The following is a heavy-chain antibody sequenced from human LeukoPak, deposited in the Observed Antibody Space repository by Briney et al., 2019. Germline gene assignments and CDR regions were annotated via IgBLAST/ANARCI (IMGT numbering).Heavy chain of an antibody. Sequence: SETLSLTCTVSGGSISSYYWSWIRQPPGMGLEWIGYIYFSESTNYNPSLKSRVTISVDTSKNQFSLKLSSVTAADTAVYYCARSTQGAVAGKFDYWGQGTLVTVSS. D-gene: IGHD6-19*01. CDR1: GGSISSYY. CDR3: ARSTQGAVAGKFDY. J-gene: IGHJ4*02. CDR2: IYFSEST. V-gene: IGHV4-59*01.